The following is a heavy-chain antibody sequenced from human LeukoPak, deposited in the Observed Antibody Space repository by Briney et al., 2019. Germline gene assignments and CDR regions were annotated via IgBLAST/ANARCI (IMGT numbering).Heavy chain of an antibody. CDR1: GFTFSSYW. CDR3: ARDRSVTMIPHFFDI. Sequence: GGSLRLSCAASGFTFSSYWMSWVRQAPGKGLEWVANIKQDGSEKYYVDSVKGRFTISRDNAKNSLYLQMNSLRAEDTAVYYCARDRSVTMIPHFFDIWGQGTMVTVSS. D-gene: IGHD3-22*01. V-gene: IGHV3-7*01. CDR2: IKQDGSEK. J-gene: IGHJ3*02.